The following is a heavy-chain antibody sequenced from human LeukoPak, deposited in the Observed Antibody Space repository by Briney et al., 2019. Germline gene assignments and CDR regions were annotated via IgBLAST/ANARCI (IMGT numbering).Heavy chain of an antibody. V-gene: IGHV4-34*01. J-gene: IGHJ4*02. CDR2: INHSGST. D-gene: IGHD1-26*01. Sequence: SETLSLTCAVYGGSFSGYYWSWIRQPPGKGLELIGEINHSGSTNYNPSLKSRVTISVDTPKNQFSLKLSSVTAADTAVYHCASLRERSYYARGFDYWGRGTLVTVSS. CDR1: GGSFSGYY. CDR3: ASLRERSYYARGFDY.